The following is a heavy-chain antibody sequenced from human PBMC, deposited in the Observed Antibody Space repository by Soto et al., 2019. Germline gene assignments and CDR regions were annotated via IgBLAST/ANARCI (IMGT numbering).Heavy chain of an antibody. V-gene: IGHV1-3*01. CDR1: GYTFTSYA. D-gene: IGHD1-26*01. CDR2: INAVNGNT. J-gene: IGHJ4*02. Sequence: QVQLVQSGAEVKKPGASVKVSFKASGYTFTSYAMHWVRQAPGQRLEWMGWINAVNGNTKYSQNFKGRVTITRDTSASTAYMELSSLRSEDTAVYYCARAVGDYWGQGTLVTVSS. CDR3: ARAVGDY.